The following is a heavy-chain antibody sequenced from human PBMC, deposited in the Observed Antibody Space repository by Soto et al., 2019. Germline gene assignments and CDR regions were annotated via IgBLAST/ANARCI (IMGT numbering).Heavy chain of an antibody. CDR2: IYFTGST. CDR1: GHSLSSGGYY. CDR3: ARDWGSSGWPN. J-gene: IGHJ4*02. V-gene: IGHV4-31*03. Sequence: LSLTCTVSGHSLSSGGYYWSWIRQHPGKGLEWVGYIYFTGSTVYNPSLKSRLSMSLDTSKNQFSLKLGSVTAADTAIYYCARDWGSSGWPNWGPGTLVTVSS. D-gene: IGHD6-19*01.